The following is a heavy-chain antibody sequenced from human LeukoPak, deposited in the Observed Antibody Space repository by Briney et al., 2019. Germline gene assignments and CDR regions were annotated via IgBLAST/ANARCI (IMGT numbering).Heavy chain of an antibody. CDR1: GVSIYSSCNC. CDR2: IYYDGST. D-gene: IGHD1-14*01. V-gene: IGHV4-31*03. J-gene: IGHJ6*02. CDR3: ARGYHARQAWYGMDV. Sequence: PSETLSLTCSVSGVSIYSSCNCWGWIRQHPGKGLDWTGYIYYDGSTGYNPSLQSRVTISLDLSKNHFSLILTSVTVADTAVYYCARGYHARQAWYGMDVWGQGTTVTVSS.